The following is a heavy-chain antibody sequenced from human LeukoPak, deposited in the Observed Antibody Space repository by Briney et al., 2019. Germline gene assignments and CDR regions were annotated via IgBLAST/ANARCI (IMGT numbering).Heavy chain of an antibody. CDR1: GYTLTELS. V-gene: IGHV1-24*01. CDR3: ATDTYSGSYRWFDP. CDR2: FDPEDGET. Sequence: ASVKVSCKVFGYTLTELSMHWVRQAPGKGLEWMGGFDPEDGETIYAQKFQGRVTMTEGTSTDTAYMELSSLRSEDTAVYYCATDTYSGSYRWFDPWGQGTLVTVSS. D-gene: IGHD1-26*01. J-gene: IGHJ5*02.